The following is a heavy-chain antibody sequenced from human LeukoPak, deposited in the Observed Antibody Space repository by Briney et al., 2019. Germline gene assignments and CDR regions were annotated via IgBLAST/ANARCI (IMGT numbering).Heavy chain of an antibody. CDR1: GFTFDDYG. J-gene: IGHJ3*02. CDR3: ARDPNGDYIGTFDM. CDR2: INWNGGMT. Sequence: GGSLRLSCAASGFTFDDYGMSWVRQGPGKGLEWVSGINWNGGMTAYADSVKGRFAISRDNSKNTLYLQMNSLRAEDTAVYFCARDPNGDYIGTFDMWGRGTMVSVSS. D-gene: IGHD4-17*01. V-gene: IGHV3-20*04.